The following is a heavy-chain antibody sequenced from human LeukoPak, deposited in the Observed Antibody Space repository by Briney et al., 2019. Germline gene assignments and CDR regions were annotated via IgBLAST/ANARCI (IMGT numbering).Heavy chain of an antibody. CDR1: GFTFSNAW. V-gene: IGHV3-15*01. Sequence: PGGSLRLSCAASGFTFSNAWMTWVRQAPGKGLEWVGRVKRKIDGETTDHAAAVKGRFAISRDDSKNTVYLQMNSLKTEDTALYYCTTDSAAYWGQGTLVTVPS. J-gene: IGHJ4*02. CDR3: TTDSAAY. CDR2: VKRKIDGETT.